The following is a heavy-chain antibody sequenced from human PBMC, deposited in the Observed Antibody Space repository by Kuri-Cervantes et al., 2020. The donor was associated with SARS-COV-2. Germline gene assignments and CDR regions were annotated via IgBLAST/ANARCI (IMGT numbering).Heavy chain of an antibody. D-gene: IGHD1-14*01. CDR3: AKGGNRDNWFDP. CDR2: ISYDGSNK. Sequence: GESLKISCTASGFTFSCYAMHWVRQAPGKGLEWVAVISYDGSNKYYADSVKGRFTISRDNSKNSLYLQMNSLRAEDTAVYYCAKGGNRDNWFDPWGQGTLVTVSS. CDR1: GFTFSCYA. V-gene: IGHV3-30*04. J-gene: IGHJ5*02.